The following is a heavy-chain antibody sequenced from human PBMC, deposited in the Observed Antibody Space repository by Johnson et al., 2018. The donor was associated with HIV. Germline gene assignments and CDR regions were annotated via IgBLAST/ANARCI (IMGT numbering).Heavy chain of an antibody. CDR3: AKGGYSYGNAFDI. CDR1: GFTFSNHW. D-gene: IGHD5-18*01. CDR2: INWNGGST. Sequence: VQLVESGGGLVQPGRSLRLSCAASGFTFSNHWMHWVRQAPGKGLVWVSGINWNGGSTGYADSVKGRFTISRDNSKNTLYPQMNSLRAEDTAVYYCAKGGYSYGNAFDIWGQGTMVTVSS. V-gene: IGHV3-20*04. J-gene: IGHJ3*02.